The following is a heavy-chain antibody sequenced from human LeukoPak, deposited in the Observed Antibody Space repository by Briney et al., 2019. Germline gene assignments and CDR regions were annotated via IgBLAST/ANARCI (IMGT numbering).Heavy chain of an antibody. CDR1: GFTVSSNY. J-gene: IGHJ4*02. Sequence: QSGGPLRLSCAASGFTVSSNYMSWVRQAPGKGLEWVSVIYSGGSTYYADSVKGRFTISRDNSKNTLYLQMNSLRAEDTAVYYCARDLDYYGSSGYYYWGQGTLVTVSS. CDR2: IYSGGST. CDR3: ARDLDYYGSSGYYY. D-gene: IGHD3-22*01. V-gene: IGHV3-53*01.